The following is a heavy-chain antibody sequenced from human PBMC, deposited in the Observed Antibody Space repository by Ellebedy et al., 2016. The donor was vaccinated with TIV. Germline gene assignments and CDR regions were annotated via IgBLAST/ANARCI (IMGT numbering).Heavy chain of an antibody. CDR1: GFPFSSFE. CDR3: AAAHYYFYGKDV. D-gene: IGHD2-15*01. CDR2: IFCSGTTK. J-gene: IGHJ6*02. V-gene: IGHV3-48*03. Sequence: GESLKISCAASGFPFSSFEFNWVRQSPGKGLGWVSSIFCSGTTKYYADSVKGRFTISSDNAKNSLYLQMNSLRAEDTAVNYCAAAHYYFYGKDVWGQGTRVTVSS.